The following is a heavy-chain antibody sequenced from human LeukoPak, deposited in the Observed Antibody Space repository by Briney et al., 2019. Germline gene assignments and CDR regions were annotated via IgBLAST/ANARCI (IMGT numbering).Heavy chain of an antibody. Sequence: SETLSLTCAVYGGSFSGYYWSWIRQPPGKGLEWIGEINHSGSTNYNPSLKSRVTISVDTSKNQFSLKLSSVTAADTAVYYCARLRYYDSSGYLEGADDAFDIWAQGTMVTVSS. D-gene: IGHD3-22*01. J-gene: IGHJ3*02. V-gene: IGHV4-34*01. CDR3: ARLRYYDSSGYLEGADDAFDI. CDR2: INHSGST. CDR1: GGSFSGYY.